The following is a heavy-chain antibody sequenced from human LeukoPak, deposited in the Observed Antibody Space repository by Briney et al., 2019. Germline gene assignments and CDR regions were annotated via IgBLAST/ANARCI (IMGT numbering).Heavy chain of an antibody. J-gene: IGHJ6*02. D-gene: IGHD1-7*01. CDR3: ARDNWNYGSSMDV. CDR1: GGSISSYY. V-gene: IGHV4-59*01. Sequence: SETLSLTCTVSGGSISSYYWSWIRQPPGKGLEWIGYIYYSGSTNYNPSLKSRVTISVDTSKNQFSLKLSSVTAADTAVYYCARDNWNYGSSMDVWGQGTTVTASS. CDR2: IYYSGST.